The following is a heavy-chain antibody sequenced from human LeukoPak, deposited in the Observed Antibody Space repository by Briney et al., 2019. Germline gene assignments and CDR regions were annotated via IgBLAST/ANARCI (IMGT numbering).Heavy chain of an antibody. CDR3: ARVGIAAAQGDY. V-gene: IGHV4-34*01. CDR1: GGSFSGYY. D-gene: IGHD6-13*01. J-gene: IGHJ4*02. CDR2: INHSGST. Sequence: PSETLSLTCAVYGGSFSGYYWSWIRQPPGKGLEWIGEINHSGSTNYNPSLKSRVSISIDTSKNQFSLKLSSVTATDTAVYYCARVGIAAAQGDYWGQGTLVTVSS.